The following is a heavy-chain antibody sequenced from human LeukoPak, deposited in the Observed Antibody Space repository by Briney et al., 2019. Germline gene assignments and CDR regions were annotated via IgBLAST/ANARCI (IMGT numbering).Heavy chain of an antibody. J-gene: IGHJ5*02. V-gene: IGHV3-23*01. CDR1: GFTFSIYA. D-gene: IGHD2-2*01. CDR3: AKEPREYCSSTSCPNWIDA. Sequence: GGSLRLSCAASGFTFSIYAMSWVRQAPGKGLEWVSAISASGGTTYYADSVKGRFTISRDNSKNTLYLQTSSLRAEDTALYYCAKEPREYCSSTSCPNWIDAWGQGTLVTVSS. CDR2: ISASGGTT.